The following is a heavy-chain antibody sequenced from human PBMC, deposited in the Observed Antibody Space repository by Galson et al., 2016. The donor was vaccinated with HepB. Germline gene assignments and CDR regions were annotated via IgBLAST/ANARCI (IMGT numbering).Heavy chain of an antibody. D-gene: IGHD1-1*01. CDR2: ISRSGDST. Sequence: SLRLSCAASGFTFRNYGMTWVRQAPGKGLEVVSSISRSGDSTDYADSVKGRFTISRDNSENTLSLQMNSLTADDTAIYYCVQGRTAPAVWGKGTTVTVSS. CDR3: VQGRTAPAV. V-gene: IGHV3-23*01. CDR1: GFTFRNYG. J-gene: IGHJ6*04.